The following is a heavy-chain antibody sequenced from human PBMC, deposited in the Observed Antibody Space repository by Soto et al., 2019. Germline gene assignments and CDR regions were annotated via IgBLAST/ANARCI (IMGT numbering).Heavy chain of an antibody. CDR2: ISSSSSTI. V-gene: IGHV3-48*01. J-gene: IGHJ6*03. D-gene: IGHD2-2*01. Sequence: GGSLRLSCAASGFTFSSYSMNWVRQAPGKGLEWVSYISSSSSTIYYADSVKGRFTISRDNAKNSLYLQMNSLRAEDTAVYYCARDGYCSSTSCPMYYYYYYYMDVWGKGTTVTVSS. CDR1: GFTFSSYS. CDR3: ARDGYCSSTSCPMYYYYYYYMDV.